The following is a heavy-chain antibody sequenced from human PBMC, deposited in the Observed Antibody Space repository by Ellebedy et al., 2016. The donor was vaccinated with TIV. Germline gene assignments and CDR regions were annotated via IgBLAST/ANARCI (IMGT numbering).Heavy chain of an antibody. CDR2: ISYDGSNK. V-gene: IGHV3-30*18. CDR3: AKGTDYFYFYMDV. J-gene: IGHJ6*03. Sequence: GESLKISXAAPGFTFSNYGMHWVRQAPGKGLEWVAVISYDGSNKFYADSVKGRFTISRDNSKNTLYLQMISLRAEDTAVYYCAKGTDYFYFYMDVWGKGTTVTVSS. CDR1: GFTFSNYG. D-gene: IGHD3-10*01.